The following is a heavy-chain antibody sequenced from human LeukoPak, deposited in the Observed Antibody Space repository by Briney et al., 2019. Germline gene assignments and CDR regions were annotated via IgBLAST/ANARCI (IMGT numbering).Heavy chain of an antibody. CDR3: ASGQLAPTFDY. CDR1: GFTFSSYA. CDR2: ISYDGSNK. V-gene: IGHV3-30*07. Sequence: GGSLRLSCAASGFTFSSYAMHWVRQAPGKGLEWVAVISYDGSNKYYADSVKGRFTISRDNAKNSLFLQMNSLRAEDTAVYYCASGQLAPTFDYWGQGTLVTVSS. D-gene: IGHD6-13*01. J-gene: IGHJ4*02.